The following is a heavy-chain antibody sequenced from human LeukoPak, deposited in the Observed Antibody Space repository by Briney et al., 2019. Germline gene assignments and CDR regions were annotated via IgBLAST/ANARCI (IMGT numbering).Heavy chain of an antibody. CDR3: ARPSSDPYYYGSGSYSPFDY. V-gene: IGHV1-18*01. CDR2: ISAYNGNT. CDR1: GYTFTSYG. J-gene: IGHJ4*02. D-gene: IGHD3-10*01. Sequence: ASVKVSCKASGYTFTSYGISWVRQAPGQGLEWMGWISAYNGNTNYAQKLQGRVTMTTDTSTSTAYMELRSLRSDDTAVYYCARPSSDPYYYGSGSYSPFDYWGQGTLSPSPQ.